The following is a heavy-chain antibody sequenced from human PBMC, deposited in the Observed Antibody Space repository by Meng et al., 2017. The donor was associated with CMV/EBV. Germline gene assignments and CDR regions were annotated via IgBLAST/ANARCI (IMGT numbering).Heavy chain of an antibody. Sequence: SETLSLTCAVYGGSFSGYYWSWIRQPPGKGLEWIGEINHSGSTNYNPYLKSRVTISVDTSKNQFSLKLSSVTAADTAVYYCARALRFLEWLPDYWGQGTLVTVSS. J-gene: IGHJ4*02. CDR1: GGSFSGYY. V-gene: IGHV4-34*01. D-gene: IGHD3-3*01. CDR3: ARALRFLEWLPDY. CDR2: INHSGST.